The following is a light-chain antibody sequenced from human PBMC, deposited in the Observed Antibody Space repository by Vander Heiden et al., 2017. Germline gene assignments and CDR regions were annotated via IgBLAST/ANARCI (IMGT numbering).Light chain of an antibody. CDR2: KAS. CDR1: QSVNNW. V-gene: IGKV1-5*03. J-gene: IGKJ1*01. CDR3: QQYNSYPWT. Sequence: IQPTHSPSTPSASVGDRVTITCRASQSVNNWLAWHQQKPGKAPNLLIYKASSLESGAPSRFSGGGSGTEFTLTISSLQPDDFATYYCQQYNSYPWTFGQGTKVELK.